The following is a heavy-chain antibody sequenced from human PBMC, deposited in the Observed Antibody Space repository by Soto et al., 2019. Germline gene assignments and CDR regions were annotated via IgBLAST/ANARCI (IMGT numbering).Heavy chain of an antibody. D-gene: IGHD2-15*01. CDR3: ARAASSVVVVAATLGWFDP. CDR2: IYYSGST. CDR1: GGSISSGGYY. J-gene: IGHJ5*02. V-gene: IGHV4-31*03. Sequence: SSETLSLTCTVSGGSISSGGYYWSWIRQHPGKGLEWIGYIYYSGSTYYNPSLKSRVTISVDTSKNQFSLKLSSVTAADTAVYYCARAASSVVVVAATLGWFDPWGQGTLVTVSS.